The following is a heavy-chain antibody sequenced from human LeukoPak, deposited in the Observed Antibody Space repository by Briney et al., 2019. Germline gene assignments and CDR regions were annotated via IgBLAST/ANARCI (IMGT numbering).Heavy chain of an antibody. CDR1: GFTFTSDA. CDR3: AKDLVGAPWDYFDY. D-gene: IGHD1-26*01. V-gene: IGHV3-23*01. Sequence: PGGSLRLSCVASGFTFTSDAMNWVRQAPGKGLEWVSSTVSRGTTQYADSVKGRFTISRDNSKNTLYLQMNSLRAEDTAVYYCAKDLVGAPWDYFDYWGQGTLVTVSS. CDR2: TVSRGTT. J-gene: IGHJ4*02.